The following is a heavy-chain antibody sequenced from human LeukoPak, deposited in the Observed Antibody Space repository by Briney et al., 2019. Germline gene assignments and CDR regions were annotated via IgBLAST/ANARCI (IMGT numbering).Heavy chain of an antibody. J-gene: IGHJ3*02. CDR3: ARQPGNYYDSSGYHDAFDI. CDR2: INHSGGT. Sequence: SETLSLTCAVYGGSFSGYYWSWIRQPPGKGLEWIGEINHSGGTNYNPSLKSRVTISVDTSKNQFSLKLSSVTAADTAVYYCARQPGNYYDSSGYHDAFDIWGQGTMVTVSS. CDR1: GGSFSGYY. D-gene: IGHD3-22*01. V-gene: IGHV4-34*01.